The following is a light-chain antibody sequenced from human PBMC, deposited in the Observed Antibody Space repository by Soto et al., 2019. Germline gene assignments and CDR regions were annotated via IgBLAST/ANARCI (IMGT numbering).Light chain of an antibody. CDR2: DAS. J-gene: IGKJ1*01. CDR1: QNINAW. Sequence: DIHMTQSPSSLSVSVGDRVTITCRTSQNINAWLAWYQQRPGQAPKLLIYDASTVQSGVPSRFSGSGSGTEFTLTISSLQSEDFAVYYCQQYNNWPPWTFGQGTKVDIK. CDR3: QQYNNWPPWT. V-gene: IGKV1-5*01.